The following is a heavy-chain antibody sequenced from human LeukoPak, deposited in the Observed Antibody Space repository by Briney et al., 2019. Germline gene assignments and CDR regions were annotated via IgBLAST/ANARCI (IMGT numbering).Heavy chain of an antibody. Sequence: GGSLRLSCAASGFTFSSYEMNWVRQAPGKGLEWVSYISSSGSTIYYADSVKGRFTISRDNSKNTLYLQMNSLRAEDTAVYYCAKSRSRNMLTFGGVENWFDPWGQGTLVTVSS. CDR2: ISSSGSTI. V-gene: IGHV3-48*03. CDR3: AKSRSRNMLTFGGVENWFDP. D-gene: IGHD3-16*01. CDR1: GFTFSSYE. J-gene: IGHJ5*02.